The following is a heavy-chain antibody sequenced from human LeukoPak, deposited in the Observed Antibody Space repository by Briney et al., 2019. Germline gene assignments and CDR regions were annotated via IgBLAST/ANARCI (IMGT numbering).Heavy chain of an antibody. CDR2: IKQDGSEK. V-gene: IGHV3-7*01. J-gene: IGHJ4*02. CDR3: ARERRATMTHYYFDY. CDR1: GFTFSSYG. Sequence: GGSLRLSCAASGFTFSSYGMSWVRQAPGKGLEWVANIKQDGSEKYYVDSVKGRFTISRDNAKNSLYLQMNSLRAEDTAVYYCARERRATMTHYYFDYWGQGTLVTVSS. D-gene: IGHD3-22*01.